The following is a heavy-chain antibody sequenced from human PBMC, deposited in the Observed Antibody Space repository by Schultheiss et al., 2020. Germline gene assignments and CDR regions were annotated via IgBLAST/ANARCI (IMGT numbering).Heavy chain of an antibody. V-gene: IGHV3-66*01. CDR1: GFTFSNAW. J-gene: IGHJ4*02. Sequence: GGSLRLSCAASGFTFSNAWMSWVRQAPGKGLEWVSVIYSGGSTYYADSVKGRFTISRDNSKNTLYLQMNSLRAEDTAVYYCAREFSSGWWGQGTLVTVSS. D-gene: IGHD6-19*01. CDR2: IYSGGST. CDR3: AREFSSGW.